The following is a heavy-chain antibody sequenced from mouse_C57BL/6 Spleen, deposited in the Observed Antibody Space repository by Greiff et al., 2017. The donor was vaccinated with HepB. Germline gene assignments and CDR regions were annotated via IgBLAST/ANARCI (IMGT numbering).Heavy chain of an antibody. CDR3: ASYSKAPFAY. V-gene: IGHV5-6*01. D-gene: IGHD2-5*01. J-gene: IGHJ3*01. CDR1: GFTFSSYG. Sequence: EVQLVESGGDLVKPGGSLKLSCAASGFTFSSYGMSWVRQTPDKRLEWVATISSGGSYTYYPDSVKGRFTISRDNAKNTLYLQMSSLKSEDTAMYYCASYSKAPFAYWGQGTLVTVSA. CDR2: ISSGGSYT.